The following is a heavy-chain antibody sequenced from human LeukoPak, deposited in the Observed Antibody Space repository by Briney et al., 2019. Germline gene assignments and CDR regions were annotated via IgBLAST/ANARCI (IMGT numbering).Heavy chain of an antibody. CDR1: GFTFSNYN. Sequence: GGSLRLSCAASGFTFSNYNMNWVRQAPGKGLEWVSYISSSSSTIYYADSVKGRFTISRDNAKNSLYLQMNSLRAEDTAVFYCARDRGGTDDFWSGYYTGYFDYWGQGTLVTVSS. CDR3: ARDRGGTDDFWSGYYTGYFDY. J-gene: IGHJ4*02. D-gene: IGHD3-3*01. CDR2: ISSSSSTI. V-gene: IGHV3-48*01.